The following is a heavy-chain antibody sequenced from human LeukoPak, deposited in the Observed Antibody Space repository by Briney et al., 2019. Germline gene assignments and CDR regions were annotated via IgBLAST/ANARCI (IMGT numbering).Heavy chain of an antibody. Sequence: SETLSLTCTVSGGSISSSSYYWGWIRQPPGKGLEWIGYIYHSGSTYYNPSLKSRVTISVDRSKNQFSLKLSSVTAADTAVYYCASNSLGELSPLGYWGQGTLVTVSS. CDR1: GGSISSSSYY. CDR2: IYHSGST. J-gene: IGHJ4*02. CDR3: ASNSLGELSPLGY. V-gene: IGHV4-39*07. D-gene: IGHD3-16*02.